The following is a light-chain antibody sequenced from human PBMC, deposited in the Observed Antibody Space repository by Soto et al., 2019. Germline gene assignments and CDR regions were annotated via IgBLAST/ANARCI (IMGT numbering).Light chain of an antibody. CDR2: AAI. CDR1: QDIDSW. CDR3: QQGNSFPLT. V-gene: IGKV1-12*01. J-gene: IGKJ4*01. Sequence: DIQMTQSPSSVSASIGDRVTITCRASQDIDSWLAWFQQKPGEAPRLLIYAAISLHSGMPSRFSGAGSGTEFSLTISSLQPEDFATYLCQQGNSFPLTFGGGTKVEIK.